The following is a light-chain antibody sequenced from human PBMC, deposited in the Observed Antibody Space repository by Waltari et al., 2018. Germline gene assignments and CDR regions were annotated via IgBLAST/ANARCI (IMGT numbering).Light chain of an antibody. CDR3: QSADSSGTYIV. Sequence: SYDLTQPPSVSVSPGQTARITCSGDALPKQYAYWYQQKAGQAPVLVIHKDSDRPSGIPGRFSGSNSGTTVTLTISGVQAEDEADYYCQSADSSGTYIVFGGGTKLTVL. CDR2: KDS. J-gene: IGLJ2*01. V-gene: IGLV3-25*03. CDR1: ALPKQY.